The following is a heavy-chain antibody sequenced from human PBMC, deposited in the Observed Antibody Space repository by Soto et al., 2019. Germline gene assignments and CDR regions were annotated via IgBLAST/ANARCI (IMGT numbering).Heavy chain of an antibody. Sequence: QVQLVQSGAEVKKPGASVKVSCKASGYTFTSYDINWVRQSTGQGLEWMGWMNPNSGNTGYAQKFQGRVTMTRNTSISTAYMELSRLRSEDTAVYYCARGSFGRYVLGSYRFLGMDVWGQGTTVTVSS. CDR1: GYTFTSYD. J-gene: IGHJ6*02. D-gene: IGHD3-16*02. CDR3: ARGSFGRYVLGSYRFLGMDV. V-gene: IGHV1-8*01. CDR2: MNPNSGNT.